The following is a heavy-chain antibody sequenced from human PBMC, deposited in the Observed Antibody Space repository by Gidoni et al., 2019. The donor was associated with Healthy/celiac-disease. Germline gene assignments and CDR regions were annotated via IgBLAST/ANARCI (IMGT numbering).Heavy chain of an antibody. Sequence: QVQLQESGPGLVKPSQTLSLTCTVSGGSISSGGYYWSWIRQHPGKGLEWIGYIYYSGSTYYDPSLESRLTISVDTSKNQFSLNLSSVTAADTAVYYCARADSGSYYSTHWGQGILVTVSS. D-gene: IGHD1-26*01. CDR3: ARADSGSYYSTH. CDR1: GGSISSGGYY. CDR2: IYYSGST. V-gene: IGHV4-31*03. J-gene: IGHJ4*02.